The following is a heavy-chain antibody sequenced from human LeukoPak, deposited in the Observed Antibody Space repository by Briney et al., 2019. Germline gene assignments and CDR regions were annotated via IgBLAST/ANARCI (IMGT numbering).Heavy chain of an antibody. V-gene: IGHV1-18*01. D-gene: IGHD3-3*01. CDR2: ISAYNGNT. J-gene: IGHJ6*02. CDR3: ARGGYYDFWSGTSDYYYYGMDV. CDR1: GYTFTSYG. Sequence: ASVKVSCKASGYTFTSYGISWVRQAPGQGLEWMGWISAYNGNTNYAQKLQGRVTMTTDTSTSTAYMELRSLRSDDTAVYYCARGGYYDFWSGTSDYYYYGMDVWGQGTTVTVSS.